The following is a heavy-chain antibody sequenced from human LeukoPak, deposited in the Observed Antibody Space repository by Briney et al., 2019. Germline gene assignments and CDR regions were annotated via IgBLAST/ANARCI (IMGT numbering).Heavy chain of an antibody. J-gene: IGHJ5*02. CDR1: GGSISSYY. CDR3: ARGDEVVTQYNWFDP. CDR2: IYYSGST. V-gene: IGHV4-59*01. D-gene: IGHD2-15*01. Sequence: SETLSLTCTVSGGSISSYYWSWIRQPPGKGLEWIGNIYYSGSTNYNPSLKSRVTISVDTSKNQFSLKLSSVTAADTAVYYCARGDEVVTQYNWFDPWGQGTLVTVSS.